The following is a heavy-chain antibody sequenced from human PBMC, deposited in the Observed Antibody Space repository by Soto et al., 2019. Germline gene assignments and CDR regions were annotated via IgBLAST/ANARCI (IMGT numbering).Heavy chain of an antibody. Sequence: EVQVLDSGGGLVQPGGSLRLSCAASGFTLNNDAMNWVRQAPWKGLEWVATISGTGGSTYYADSVKGRFTIYRDNSKNTLYLQMNSLRVEDTAVYYCAKDRLGGNFDYWGQGTQVTVSS. J-gene: IGHJ4*02. CDR3: AKDRLGGNFDY. CDR1: GFTLNNDA. V-gene: IGHV3-23*01. CDR2: ISGTGGST.